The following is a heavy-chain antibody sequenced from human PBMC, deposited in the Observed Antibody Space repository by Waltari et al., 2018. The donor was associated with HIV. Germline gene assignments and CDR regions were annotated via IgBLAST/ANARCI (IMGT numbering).Heavy chain of an antibody. CDR2: ISHSGTT. CDR1: DYSITSGYY. V-gene: IGHV4-38-2*02. Sequence: QVQLQESGPGLVKPSETLSLTCSVSDYSITSGYYWGWIRQSPGRGLEWIGSISHSGTTSSSPSLKSRITLFRNTSKNQFVLKLTSATAADTAVYYCASTYDDLLEGWYFDFWGQGRLVTVSS. CDR3: ASTYDDLLEGWYFDF. J-gene: IGHJ4*02. D-gene: IGHD3-3*01.